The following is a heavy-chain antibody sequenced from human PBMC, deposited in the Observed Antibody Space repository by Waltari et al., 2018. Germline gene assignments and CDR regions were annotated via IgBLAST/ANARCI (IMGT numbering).Heavy chain of an antibody. J-gene: IGHJ4*02. Sequence: EVQLVESGGGLVKPGGSLRLSCAASGFTFSRYTLNWFRQAPGKGVVGVHSITRSSRDLSYDNSVKGRFTISRDNAKTSLYLQMNSLRAEDTAVYFCARDRWEQAIDYWGQGTLVTVSS. D-gene: IGHD1-26*01. CDR1: GFTFSRYT. CDR2: ITRSSRDL. CDR3: ARDRWEQAIDY. V-gene: IGHV3-21*01.